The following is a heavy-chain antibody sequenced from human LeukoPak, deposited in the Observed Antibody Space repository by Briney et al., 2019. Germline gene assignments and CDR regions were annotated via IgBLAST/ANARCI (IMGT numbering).Heavy chain of an antibody. CDR1: GGSFSGYY. Sequence: SETLSLTCAVYGGSFSGYYWSWIRQPPGKGLEWIGEINHSGSTNYNPSLKSRVTISVDTSKNQFSLKLSSVTAADTAVYYCARRGSSWYVLGWFDPWGQGTLVTVSS. V-gene: IGHV4-34*01. D-gene: IGHD6-13*01. CDR3: ARRGSSWYVLGWFDP. CDR2: INHSGST. J-gene: IGHJ5*02.